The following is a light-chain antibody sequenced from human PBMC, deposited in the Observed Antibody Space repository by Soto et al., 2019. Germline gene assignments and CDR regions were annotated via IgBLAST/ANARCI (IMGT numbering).Light chain of an antibody. Sequence: QSVLIQPASVSGSPGQSITISCTGTSSDIGGYNHVSWFQQHPGKVPKLMSYDVSDRPSGVSNRFSGSKSGNTASLTISGLQAEDEADYYCSSYTTTNTLVFGGGTQLTVL. CDR3: SSYTTTNTLV. CDR1: SSDIGGYNH. V-gene: IGLV2-14*03. J-gene: IGLJ2*01. CDR2: DVS.